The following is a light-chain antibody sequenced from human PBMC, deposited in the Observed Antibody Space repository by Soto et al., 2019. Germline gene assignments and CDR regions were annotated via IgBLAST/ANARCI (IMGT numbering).Light chain of an antibody. J-gene: IGKJ1*01. CDR3: QQYNNWPPIT. Sequence: ESVLTQSPGTLSLSPGDRATLSCRASQSVSSRYLAWYQQKPGQAPRLLIYAASTRATGIPDRFSGSGSGTDFTLSISRLEPEDFAVYYCQQYNNWPPITFGQGTKVDNK. CDR1: QSVSSRY. V-gene: IGKV3-20*01. CDR2: AAS.